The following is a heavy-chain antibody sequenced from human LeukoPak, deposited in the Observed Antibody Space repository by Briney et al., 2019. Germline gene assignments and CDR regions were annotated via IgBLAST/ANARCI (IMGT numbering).Heavy chain of an antibody. J-gene: IGHJ4*02. V-gene: IGHV3-48*03. CDR1: GFTFSSYE. D-gene: IGHD5-24*01. CDR2: ISSSGSTI. CDR3: AGEMATTSLDAFDY. Sequence: GGSLRLSCAASGFTFSSYEMNWVRQAPGKGLEWVSYISSSGSTIYYADSVKGRFTISRDNAKNSLYLQMNSLRAEDTAVYYCAGEMATTSLDAFDYWGQGTLVTVSS.